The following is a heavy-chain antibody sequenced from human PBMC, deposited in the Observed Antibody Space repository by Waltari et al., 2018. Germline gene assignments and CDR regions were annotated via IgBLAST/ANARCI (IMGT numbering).Heavy chain of an antibody. CDR2: INTNSRYI. J-gene: IGHJ4*02. Sequence: EVQLVASGGGLVKPGGSLRLSCAASGFTFNTYSMNWVRQAPGKGLEWVSSINTNSRYIYYADSLKGRFTISRDNAKNSLYLQMNSLTVEDTAVYYCVRGGQDDPFDYWGQGTLVTVSS. D-gene: IGHD1-1*01. CDR3: VRGGQDDPFDY. V-gene: IGHV3-21*02. CDR1: GFTFNTYS.